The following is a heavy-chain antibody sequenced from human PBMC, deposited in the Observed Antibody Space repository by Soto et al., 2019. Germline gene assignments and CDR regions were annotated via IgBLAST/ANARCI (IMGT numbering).Heavy chain of an antibody. CDR2: INPNSGGT. CDR1: GYTFTGYY. Sequence: ASVKVSCKASGYTFTGYYMHWVRQAPGQGLEWMGLINPNSGGTNYAQKFQGWVTMTRDTSISTAYMELSRLRSDDTAVYYCARAPITMVRGVPFDPWGQGTLVTVS. D-gene: IGHD3-10*01. CDR3: ARAPITMVRGVPFDP. J-gene: IGHJ5*02. V-gene: IGHV1-2*04.